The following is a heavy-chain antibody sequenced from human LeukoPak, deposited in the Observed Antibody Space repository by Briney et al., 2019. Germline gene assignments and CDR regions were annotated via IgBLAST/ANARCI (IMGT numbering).Heavy chain of an antibody. Sequence: PGGSLRLSCAASGFTFSTYAMTWVRQAPGKGLEWVSTIGTTAGDTYYADSVKGRFTVSRDNSKNTLYLQMSSLRAEDTAVYYCAKYRLSGRRDYDYGGQGILVTVSS. V-gene: IGHV3-23*01. J-gene: IGHJ4*02. D-gene: IGHD3-16*02. CDR2: IGTTAGDT. CDR1: GFTFSTYA. CDR3: AKYRLSGRRDYDY.